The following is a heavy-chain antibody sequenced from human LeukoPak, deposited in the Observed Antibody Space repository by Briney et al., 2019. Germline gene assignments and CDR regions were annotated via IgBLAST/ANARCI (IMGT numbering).Heavy chain of an antibody. Sequence: SGGSLRLSRTASGFTFGDYSMSWFRRAPGKGLEWVGFIRSKAYGGTTEYAASVKGRFTISRDDSRGIAYLQMNSLETEDTAVYYCTSNPGYSYGSLDAFDIWGQGTMVTVSS. D-gene: IGHD5-18*01. J-gene: IGHJ3*02. CDR3: TSNPGYSYGSLDAFDI. CDR2: IRSKAYGGTT. V-gene: IGHV3-49*03. CDR1: GFTFGDYS.